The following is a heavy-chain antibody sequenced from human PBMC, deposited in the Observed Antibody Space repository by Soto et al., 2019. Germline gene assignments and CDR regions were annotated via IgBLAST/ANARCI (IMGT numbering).Heavy chain of an antibody. CDR3: ARGTYYYDSDGFYSRTKGLDTFDY. CDR1: GYTSTSYY. CDR2: INPSGAGT. Sequence: SVKVSCTESGYTSTSYYMHWLRQATRQGLEWVGIINPSGAGTTYTQKFQGRVTMTRDTSTSTVYMELSSLRSDDTAVYYCARGTYYYDSDGFYSRTKGLDTFDYWGQGTMVTVSS. J-gene: IGHJ4*02. D-gene: IGHD3-22*01. V-gene: IGHV1-46*03.